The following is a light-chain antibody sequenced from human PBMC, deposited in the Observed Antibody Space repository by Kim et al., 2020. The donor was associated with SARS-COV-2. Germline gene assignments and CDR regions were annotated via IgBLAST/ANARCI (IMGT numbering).Light chain of an antibody. Sequence: EIQMTQSPSTLSASVGDRVTITCRASQSISRSLAWYQQKPGKAPKVLIYEASNLESGVPIRFSGDGSGTVFTLTIINLQPEDFATYYCQQYNDHPSFGGGTKVEIK. CDR1: QSISRS. V-gene: IGKV1-5*01. CDR2: EAS. J-gene: IGKJ4*01. CDR3: QQYNDHPS.